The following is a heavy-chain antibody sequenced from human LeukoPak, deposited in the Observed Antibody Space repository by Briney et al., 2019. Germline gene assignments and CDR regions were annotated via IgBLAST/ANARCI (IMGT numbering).Heavy chain of an antibody. V-gene: IGHV3-23*01. J-gene: IGHJ4*02. D-gene: IGHD3-22*01. Sequence: GGSLRLSCAASGFTFSSYAMSWVRQAPGKGLEWVSAITGSGGSTYYADSVKGRFTISRDNPKNTLYLQMNSLRAEDTAVYYCAKTMSPYYYDSSGFWGQGTLVTVSS. CDR2: ITGSGGST. CDR1: GFTFSSYA. CDR3: AKTMSPYYYDSSGF.